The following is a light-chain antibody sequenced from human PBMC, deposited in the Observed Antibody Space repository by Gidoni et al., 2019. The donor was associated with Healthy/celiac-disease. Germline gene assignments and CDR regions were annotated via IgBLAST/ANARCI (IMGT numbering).Light chain of an antibody. CDR3: QQFNSYQLT. J-gene: IGKJ4*01. V-gene: IGKV1-13*02. CDR1: QGISSA. Sequence: AIQLTQSPSSLSASVGDRVTIPCRASQGISSALAWYQQKPGKAPKLLIYDASSLESGVPSRFIGSVSGTDFTLTISSLQPEDFATYYFQQFNSYQLTFGGGTKVEIK. CDR2: DAS.